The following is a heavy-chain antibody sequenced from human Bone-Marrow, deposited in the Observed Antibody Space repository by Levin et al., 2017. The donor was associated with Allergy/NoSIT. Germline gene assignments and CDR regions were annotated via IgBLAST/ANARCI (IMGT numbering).Heavy chain of an antibody. CDR2: ILYSGST. Sequence: SQTLSLTCSVSAASVNTAGNYWTWIRHHPGKGLEWIGYILYSGSTYYNPSLESRVTISVVTSKNQFSLTMESVTAADTAVYYCARDRGYSGHIDFWGQGTLVTVSS. CDR3: ARDRGYSGHIDF. V-gene: IGHV4-31*03. J-gene: IGHJ4*02. CDR1: AASVNTAGNY. D-gene: IGHD5-12*01.